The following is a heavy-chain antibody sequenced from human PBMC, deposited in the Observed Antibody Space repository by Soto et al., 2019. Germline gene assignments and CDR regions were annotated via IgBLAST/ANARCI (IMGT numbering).Heavy chain of an antibody. CDR2: ISYDGSNK. V-gene: IGHV3-30*18. J-gene: IGHJ3*02. Sequence: SLRHSCAASGVTFSCYGLHLVRQAPGKGLEWVAVISYDGSNKYCADSVKGRFTISRDNSKNTLYLQMNSLRAEDTAVYYCAKAMVVVTAISGGGGFDKWGQGTLVTVSS. CDR1: GVTFSCYG. D-gene: IGHD2-21*02. CDR3: AKAMVVVTAISGGGGFDK.